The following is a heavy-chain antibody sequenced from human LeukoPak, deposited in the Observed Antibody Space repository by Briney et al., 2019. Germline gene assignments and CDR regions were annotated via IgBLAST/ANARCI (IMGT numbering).Heavy chain of an antibody. CDR1: GGSINNGGYY. D-gene: IGHD5-24*01. Sequence: SSQTLSLTCTVSGGSINNGGYYWSWIRQHPGKGLEWIGYIYYSGSSYYNPSLRSRVTISVDTSKNHFSLKLSSVTAADTAVYYCARIRDGYNSFDYWGQGTLVTVSS. CDR3: ARIRDGYNSFDY. V-gene: IGHV4-31*03. J-gene: IGHJ4*02. CDR2: IYYSGSS.